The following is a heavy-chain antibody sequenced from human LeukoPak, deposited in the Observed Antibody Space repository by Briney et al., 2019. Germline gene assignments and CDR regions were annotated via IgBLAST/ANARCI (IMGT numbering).Heavy chain of an antibody. V-gene: IGHV3-23*01. CDR1: GFTFSDYV. CDR2: ITASGDRT. D-gene: IGHD6-19*01. CDR3: AREGGVAVAGTGFWDY. J-gene: IGHJ4*02. Sequence: PGGSLRLSCAASGFTFSDYVMIWVRQAPGKGLEWVSGITASGDRTFYGDSVRGRFTMSRDNSKNTVYLQMNSLRAEDTAVYYCAREGGVAVAGTGFWDYWGQGTLVTVSS.